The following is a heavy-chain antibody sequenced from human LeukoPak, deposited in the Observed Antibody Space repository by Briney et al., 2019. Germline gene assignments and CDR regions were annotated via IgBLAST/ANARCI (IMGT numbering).Heavy chain of an antibody. J-gene: IGHJ1*01. Sequence: GGSLRLSCAASGFTFRTYWMHWVRQAPGKGLVWVSRINSDGSTTNYADSVKGRFTISRDNAKDTLYLEMNSLRVEDMAVYFCTRGAAAGTTGTYFQEWGPGTLVTVSS. D-gene: IGHD1-1*01. CDR1: GFTFRTYW. CDR2: INSDGSTT. CDR3: TRGAAAGTTGTYFQE. V-gene: IGHV3-74*01.